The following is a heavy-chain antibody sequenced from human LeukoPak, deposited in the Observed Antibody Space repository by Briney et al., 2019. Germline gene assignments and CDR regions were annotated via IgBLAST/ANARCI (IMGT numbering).Heavy chain of an antibody. CDR3: ASCGNDCDPRETAGVDFLH. D-gene: IGHD2-21*02. V-gene: IGHV3-66*01. CDR1: GLTVSRKF. CDR2: IYDDGST. Sequence: GGSLRLSCVVSGLTVSRKFMNWVRQAPGKGLEWVSGIYDDGSTFYADSVKGRFSITRGTSRNTLSLQMSSLRAEDTAVYFCASCGNDCDPRETAGVDFLHWGQGTLVTVSS. J-gene: IGHJ1*01.